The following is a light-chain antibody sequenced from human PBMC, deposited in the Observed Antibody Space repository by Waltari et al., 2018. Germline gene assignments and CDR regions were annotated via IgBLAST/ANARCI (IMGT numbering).Light chain of an antibody. Sequence: HSALTQPASVSGSPGQSITISCTGTSTDVGSYNLVSWYQQHPGKAPKLIIYEGNERPSGVSNRFSDSKSGNTASLTISGLQAEDEADYYCYSYAGSRTYVFGTGTKVTVL. CDR1: STDVGSYNL. CDR3: YSYAGSRTYV. V-gene: IGLV2-23*01. CDR2: EGN. J-gene: IGLJ1*01.